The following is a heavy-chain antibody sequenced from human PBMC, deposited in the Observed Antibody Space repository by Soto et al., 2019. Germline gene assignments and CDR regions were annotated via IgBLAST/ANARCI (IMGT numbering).Heavy chain of an antibody. CDR2: IIPIFGTA. CDR3: ALPQHWLRLDWFDP. Sequence: QVQLVQSGAEVKKPGSTVKVSCKASGGTFSSYAISWVRQAPAQGLERMRGIIPIFGTANYAQKFQGRVMITADESTSTVYIELSSLRSEDTAVYYCALPQHWLRLDWFDPGGHRTLVTVSS. J-gene: IGHJ5*02. D-gene: IGHD5-12*01. V-gene: IGHV1-69*01. CDR1: GGTFSSYA.